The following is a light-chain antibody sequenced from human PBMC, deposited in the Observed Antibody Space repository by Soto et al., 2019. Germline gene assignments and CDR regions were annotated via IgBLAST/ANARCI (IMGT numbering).Light chain of an antibody. V-gene: IGKV3-15*01. CDR2: RAS. J-gene: IGKJ1*01. CDR1: QNIYYN. Sequence: LMTQSPATVSVSPGESATLSCRASQNIYYNVACYQHRPGQAPRLLIYRASTRAPGVPARFSGSGSGTEFTLTVSRLQPEDFTVDSCLQYHNLWAFGQGTKVEI. CDR3: LQYHNLWA.